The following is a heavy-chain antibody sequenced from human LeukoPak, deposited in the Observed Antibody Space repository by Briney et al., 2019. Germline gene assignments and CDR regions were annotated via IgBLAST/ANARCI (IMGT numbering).Heavy chain of an antibody. CDR2: ISGDGGST. CDR1: GFTFDDYA. V-gene: IGHV3-43*02. J-gene: IGHJ4*02. D-gene: IGHD3-22*01. Sequence: GGSLRLSCAASGFTFDDYAMHWVRQAPGKGLEWVSLISGDGGSTYYADSVKGRFTISRDNSKNSLYLQMNSLRTEDTALYYCAKGSYYYDSSGYQQPLFDYWGQGTLVTASS. CDR3: AKGSYYYDSSGYQQPLFDY.